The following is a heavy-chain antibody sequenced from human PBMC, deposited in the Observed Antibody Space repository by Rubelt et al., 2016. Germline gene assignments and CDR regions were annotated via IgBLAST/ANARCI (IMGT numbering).Heavy chain of an antibody. CDR1: GFTFSSYA. CDR3: ARVYSSGWPDY. CDR2: ISYDGSNK. D-gene: IGHD6-19*01. V-gene: IGHV3-30*04. Sequence: GGGVVQPGRSLRLSCAASGFTFSSYAMHWVRQAPGKGLEWVAVISYDGSNKYYADSVKGRFTISRDNSKNTLYLQMNSLRAEDTAVYYCARVYSSGWPDYWGQGTLVTVSS. J-gene: IGHJ4*02.